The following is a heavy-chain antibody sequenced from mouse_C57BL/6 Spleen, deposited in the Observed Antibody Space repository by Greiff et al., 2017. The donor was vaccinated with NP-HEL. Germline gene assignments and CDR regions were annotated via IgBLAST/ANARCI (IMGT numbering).Heavy chain of an antibody. CDR3: ARSSVIYYDYCAMGMDY. D-gene: IGHD2-4*01. CDR1: GYTFTSYW. J-gene: IGHJ4*01. Sequence: QVQLQQPGAELVKPGASVKLSCKASGYTFTSYWMHWVKQRPGQGLEWIGMIHPNSGSTNYNEKFKSKATLTVDKSSSTAYMQLSSLTSEDSAVYYCARSSVIYYDYCAMGMDYWGQGTSVTVSS. V-gene: IGHV1-64*01. CDR2: IHPNSGST.